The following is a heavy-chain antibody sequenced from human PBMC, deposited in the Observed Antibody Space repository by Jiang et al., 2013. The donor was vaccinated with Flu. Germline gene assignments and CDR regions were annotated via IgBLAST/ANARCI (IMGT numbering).Heavy chain of an antibody. J-gene: IGHJ4*02. CDR2: INAGNGNT. Sequence: LEWMGWINAGNGNTKYSQKFQGRVTITRDTSASTAYMELSSLRSEDTAVYYCARVPQRYGEHFDYWGQGTLVTVSS. V-gene: IGHV1-3*01. D-gene: IGHD4-17*01. CDR3: ARVPQRYGEHFDY.